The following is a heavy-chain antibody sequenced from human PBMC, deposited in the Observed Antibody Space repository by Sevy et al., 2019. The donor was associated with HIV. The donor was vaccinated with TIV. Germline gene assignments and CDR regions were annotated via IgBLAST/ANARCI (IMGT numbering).Heavy chain of an antibody. J-gene: IGHJ6*02. Sequence: ASVKVSCKASGYTFSSYGISWVRQAPGQGLEWMGWISDYNGYTNYAHKFQGRVTMSTETSTRTAYMELRSLRSDDTAVYFCAREGYYYRSGTYRPPNYYGMDVWGQGTAVTVCS. CDR1: GYTFSSYG. CDR3: AREGYYYRSGTYRPPNYYGMDV. CDR2: ISDYNGYT. V-gene: IGHV1-18*01. D-gene: IGHD3-10*01.